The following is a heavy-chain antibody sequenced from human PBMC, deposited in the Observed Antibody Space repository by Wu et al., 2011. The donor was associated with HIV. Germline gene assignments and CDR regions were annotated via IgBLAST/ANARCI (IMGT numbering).Heavy chain of an antibody. CDR2: IIPFFGTS. D-gene: IGHD3-10*01. J-gene: IGHJ6*03. Sequence: VQRGAVWGVRWKKPGSSVKVSCKASGGTFSSYAISWVRQAPGQGLEWMGKIIPFFGTSNYAQTFQDRVTITADESTSTAYMVLSSLRSEDTAVYYCAREYMVRGTYYFYYMDVWGKGTTVTVSS. CDR1: GGTFSSYA. CDR3: AREYMVRGTYYFYYMDV. V-gene: IGHV1-69*15.